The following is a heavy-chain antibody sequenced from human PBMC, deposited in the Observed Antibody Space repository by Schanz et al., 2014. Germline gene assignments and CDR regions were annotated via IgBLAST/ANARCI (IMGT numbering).Heavy chain of an antibody. CDR3: ARPLGPNYYYYGLDV. J-gene: IGHJ6*02. CDR2: ISGSGAGT. V-gene: IGHV3-23*04. CDR1: GFIFSNFA. Sequence: EVQLVESGGGLVQPGGSLRLSCAASGFIFSNFAMEWVRQAPGKGLEWVSAISGSGAGTYYADSVKGRFTISRDNAKNTLYLQMNSLRAEDTAVYYCARPLGPNYYYYGLDVWGQGTTVTVSS.